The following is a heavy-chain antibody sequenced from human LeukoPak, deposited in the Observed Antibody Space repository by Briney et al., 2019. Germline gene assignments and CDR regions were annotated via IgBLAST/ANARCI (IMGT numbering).Heavy chain of an antibody. Sequence: SETLSHTCAVYGGSFSGYYWSWIRQPPGKGLEWIGEINHSGSTNYNPSLKSRVTISVDTSKNQFSLKLSSVTAADTAVYYCARGGWLQTLNYWGQGTLVTVSS. CDR1: GGSFSGYY. J-gene: IGHJ4*02. CDR2: INHSGST. V-gene: IGHV4-34*01. CDR3: ARGGWLQTLNY. D-gene: IGHD5-12*01.